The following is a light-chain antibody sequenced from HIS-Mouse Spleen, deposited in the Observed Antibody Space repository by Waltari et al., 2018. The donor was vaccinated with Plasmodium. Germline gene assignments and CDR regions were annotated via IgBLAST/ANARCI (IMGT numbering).Light chain of an antibody. V-gene: IGLV3-10*01. J-gene: IGLJ3*02. CDR1: ALPKNY. Sequence: SYELTQPPSVSVSPGKTARITCSGDALPKNYAYWYQQKSGQAPVLVIYEDSKRPVGIPEDVSGSSSGTMAACAISGAQVEDEADYYCNSTDSSGNHKVFDGGTKLTVL. CDR2: EDS. CDR3: NSTDSSGNHKV.